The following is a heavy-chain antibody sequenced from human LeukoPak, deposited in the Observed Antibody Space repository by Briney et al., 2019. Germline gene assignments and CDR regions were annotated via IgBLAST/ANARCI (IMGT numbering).Heavy chain of an antibody. D-gene: IGHD3-22*01. CDR2: IKSRTDGGTT. CDR3: TTEDYYYDSSGYYNFDY. V-gene: IGHV3-15*01. J-gene: IGHJ4*02. Sequence: GGSLRLSCAASGFIFSNAWMNWVRQAPGKGLEWVGRIKSRTDGGTTDYAAPVKGRFTMSRDDSKNTLYLQMNSLKTEDTAVYYCTTEDYYYDSSGYYNFDYWGQGTLVTVSS. CDR1: GFIFSNAW.